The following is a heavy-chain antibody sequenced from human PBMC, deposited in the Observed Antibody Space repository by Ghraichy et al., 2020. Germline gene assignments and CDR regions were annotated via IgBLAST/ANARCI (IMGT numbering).Heavy chain of an antibody. CDR2: IDWDDDK. CDR1: GFSLSTSGMC. V-gene: IGHV2-70*01. J-gene: IGHJ5*02. D-gene: IGHD3-22*01. CDR3: ARIKHHYYSSGYYYVEWFDP. Sequence: SGPTLVQPTQTLTLTCTFSGFSLSTSGMCVSWIRQPPGKALEWLALIDWDDDKYYSTSLKTRLTISKDTSKNQVVLTMTNMDPVDTATYYCARIKHHYYSSGYYYVEWFDPWGQGTLVTVSS.